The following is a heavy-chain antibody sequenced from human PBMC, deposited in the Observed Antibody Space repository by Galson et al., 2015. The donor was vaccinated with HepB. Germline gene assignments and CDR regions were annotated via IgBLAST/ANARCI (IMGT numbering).Heavy chain of an antibody. CDR1: GDSVSSNSAA. D-gene: IGHD5-12*01. Sequence: CAISGDSVSSNSAAWNWIRQSPSRGLEWLGRTYYRSKWYNDYAVSVKSRITINPDTSKNQFSLQLNSVTPEDTAVYYCARDRRSGEWLRHPFGYWGQGTLVTVSS. V-gene: IGHV6-1*01. CDR2: TYYRSKWYN. J-gene: IGHJ4*02. CDR3: ARDRRSGEWLRHPFGY.